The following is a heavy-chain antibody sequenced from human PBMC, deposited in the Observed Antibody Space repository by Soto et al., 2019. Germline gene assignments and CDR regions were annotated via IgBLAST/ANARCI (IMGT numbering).Heavy chain of an antibody. CDR3: AKDGTRDYDSSGYYLYWFDY. CDR1: GFTFSSYG. CDR2: ISYDGSNK. J-gene: IGHJ4*02. V-gene: IGHV3-30*18. D-gene: IGHD3-22*01. Sequence: PGGSLRLSCAASGFTFSSYGMHWVRQAPGKGLEWVAVISYDGSNKYYADSVKGRFTISRDNSKNTLYLQMNSLRAEDTAVYYCAKDGTRDYDSSGYYLYWFDYWGQGTLVTVSS.